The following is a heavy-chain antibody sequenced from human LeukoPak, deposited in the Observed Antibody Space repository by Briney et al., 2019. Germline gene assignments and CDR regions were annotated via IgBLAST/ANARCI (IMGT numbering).Heavy chain of an antibody. CDR2: ISGSGGST. J-gene: IGHJ4*02. CDR1: GFTFSSYA. D-gene: IGHD5-18*01. V-gene: IGHV3-23*01. Sequence: GGSLGLSCAASGFTFSSYAMSWVRQAPGKGLEWVSAISGSGGSTYYADPVKGRFTISRDNSKNTLYLQMNSLRAEDTAVYYCASKRGYSYGYADYWGQGTLVTVSS. CDR3: ASKRGYSYGYADY.